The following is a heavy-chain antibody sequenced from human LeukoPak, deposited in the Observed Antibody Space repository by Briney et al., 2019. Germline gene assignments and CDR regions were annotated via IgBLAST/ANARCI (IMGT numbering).Heavy chain of an antibody. J-gene: IGHJ3*01. CDR2: ISGISASM. CDR1: GGSFSGYY. V-gene: IGHV3-23*01. D-gene: IGHD4-11*01. CDR3: AKPYSSNWDAFDL. Sequence: PSETLSLTCAVYGGSFSGYYWSWIRQIPGKGLEWVSAISGISASMYYADSVKGRFTISRDNSKNTLYLQMNSLRAEDTAVYYCAKPYSSNWDAFDLWGQGTMVTVSS.